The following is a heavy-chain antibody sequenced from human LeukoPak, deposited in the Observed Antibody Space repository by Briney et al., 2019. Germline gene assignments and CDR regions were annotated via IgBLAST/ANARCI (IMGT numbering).Heavy chain of an antibody. V-gene: IGHV3-23*01. J-gene: IGHJ6*03. CDR1: GFTFSSYA. D-gene: IGHD6-13*01. CDR2: ISGSGGST. CDR3: ARGRRKSSVKAAAGSSYYYYYMDV. Sequence: GGSLRLSCAASGFTFSSYAMSWVRQAPGKGLEWVSAISGSGGSTYYADSVKGRFTISRDNSKNTLYLQMNSLRAEDTAVYYCARGRRKSSVKAAAGSSYYYYYMDVWGKGTTVTVSS.